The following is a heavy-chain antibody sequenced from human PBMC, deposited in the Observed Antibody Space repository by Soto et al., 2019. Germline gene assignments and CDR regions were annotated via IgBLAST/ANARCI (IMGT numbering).Heavy chain of an antibody. CDR1: GYSIGNALFF. CDR2: IYYRGNT. CDR3: ARVLGAAGIRAAFDS. Sequence: SETLSLTCTVSGYSIGNALFFWGWIRQPPGKGLEWIGSIYYRGNTYYNPSLKSRVTVSLDTSKNQFSLNLSYVTSAETAVYYCARVLGAAGIRAAFDSWGQGTMVTVSS. V-gene: IGHV4-39*02. J-gene: IGHJ3*02. D-gene: IGHD6-13*01.